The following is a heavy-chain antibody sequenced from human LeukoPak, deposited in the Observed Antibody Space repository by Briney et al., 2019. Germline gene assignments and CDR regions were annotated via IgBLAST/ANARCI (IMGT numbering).Heavy chain of an antibody. D-gene: IGHD6-13*01. J-gene: IGHJ4*02. CDR2: IYYSGST. V-gene: IGHV4-59*08. CDR1: GGSISTYY. Sequence: SETLSLTCTVSGGSISTYYWSWIRQPPGKGLEWIGYIYYSGSTHYNPSLKSRVTISVDTSKNQFSLKLSSVTAADTAVYYCARLAAAGEGRDWGQGTLVTVSS. CDR3: ARLAAAGEGRD.